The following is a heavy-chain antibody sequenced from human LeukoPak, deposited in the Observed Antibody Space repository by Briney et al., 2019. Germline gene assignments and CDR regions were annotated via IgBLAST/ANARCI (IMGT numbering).Heavy chain of an antibody. CDR1: GGSFSGYY. J-gene: IGHJ4*02. D-gene: IGHD3-10*01. CDR2: INHSGST. V-gene: IGHV4-34*01. CDR3: ARGRGPGLVDY. Sequence: PSETLSLTCAVYGGSFSGYYWSWIRQPPGKGLEWIGEINHSGSTNYNPSLKSQVTISVDTSKNQFSLKLSSVTAADTAVYYCARGRGPGLVDYWGQGTLVTVSS.